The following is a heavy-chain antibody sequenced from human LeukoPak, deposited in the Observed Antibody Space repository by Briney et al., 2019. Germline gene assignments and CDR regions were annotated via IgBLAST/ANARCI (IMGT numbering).Heavy chain of an antibody. CDR1: GYTFTGYY. CDR2: INPNSGGT. Sequence: GASVKVSCKASGYTFTGYYMHWVRQAPGQGLEWMGWINPNSGGTNYAQKFQGRVTMTRDTSISTAYMELSRLRSDDTAVYYCARFPLYYHDSSGYYDAFDIWGQGTMVTVSS. J-gene: IGHJ3*02. V-gene: IGHV1-2*02. CDR3: ARFPLYYHDSSGYYDAFDI. D-gene: IGHD3-22*01.